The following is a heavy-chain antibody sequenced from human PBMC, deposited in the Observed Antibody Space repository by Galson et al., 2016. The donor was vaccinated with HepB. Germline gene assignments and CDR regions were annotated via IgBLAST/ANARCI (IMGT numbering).Heavy chain of an antibody. CDR3: ARALRDDFWRGYYSGNLYYYGMDV. D-gene: IGHD3-3*01. CDR1: AFTFSNYW. J-gene: IGHJ6*02. V-gene: IGHV3-74*01. Sequence: SLRLSCAASAFTFSNYWMYWVRQASGKGLVWVSRINSDGSSASYAESVKGRFTISRDNAKNTLYLQANSLRAEDTAVYYCARALRDDFWRGYYSGNLYYYGMDVWGQGTTVTVSS. CDR2: INSDGSSA.